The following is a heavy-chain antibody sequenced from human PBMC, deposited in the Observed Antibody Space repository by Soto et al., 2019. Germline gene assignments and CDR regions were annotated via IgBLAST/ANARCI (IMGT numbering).Heavy chain of an antibody. CDR2: IWYDGSKR. CDR1: GFSFSSYG. Sequence: QVQLVESGGGVVQPGRSLRLSCAASGFSFSSYGMHWVRQAPGKGLEWVAVIWYDGSKRYYEDSVTGRFTISRDNSNNALSLQMNSLRVEYTAVYFCARSSVLSIDYWGRGTLVTVSS. J-gene: IGHJ4*02. CDR3: ARSSVLSIDY. V-gene: IGHV3-33*01. D-gene: IGHD6-19*01.